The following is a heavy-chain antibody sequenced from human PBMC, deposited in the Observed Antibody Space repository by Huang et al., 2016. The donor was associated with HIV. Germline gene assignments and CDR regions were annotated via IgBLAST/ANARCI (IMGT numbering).Heavy chain of an antibody. J-gene: IGHJ4*02. D-gene: IGHD1-26*01. CDR3: ARSSGELGAPHN. CDR2: ISSSGSDK. CDR1: GFTFSDYN. V-gene: IGHV3-11*01. Sequence: VQRVEFGGGLAKPGGPLRLSWSDSGFTFSDYNMSWIRQGTGKRIEWVSDISSSGSDKYYTDSVKGLFTMSRDNAKNSVYLQMNSLRAEDTAVYDCARSSGELGAPHNWGQGTLVTVSS.